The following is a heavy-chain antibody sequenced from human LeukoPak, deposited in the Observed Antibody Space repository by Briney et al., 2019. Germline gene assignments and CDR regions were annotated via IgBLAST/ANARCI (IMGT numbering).Heavy chain of an antibody. Sequence: SETLSLTCNVSGGSFGNYYWSWIRQSPGKGLEWIGYIYSSGSTNYNPSLKTRVTISVGPSKNQFSLRLNSVTAADTAVYFCARQGCSDYGGWFDPWGQGIPVIVSS. V-gene: IGHV4-59*08. CDR3: ARQGCSDYGGWFDP. J-gene: IGHJ5*02. CDR1: GGSFGNYY. CDR2: IYSSGST. D-gene: IGHD4/OR15-4a*01.